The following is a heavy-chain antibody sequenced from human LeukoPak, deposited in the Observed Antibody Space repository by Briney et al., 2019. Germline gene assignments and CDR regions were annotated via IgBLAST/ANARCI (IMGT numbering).Heavy chain of an antibody. V-gene: IGHV4-59*01. CDR3: ARDSAVSGYYYYGMDV. CDR1: GGSISSYY. CDR2: ISYSGST. J-gene: IGHJ6*02. D-gene: IGHD6-19*01. Sequence: PSETLSLTCTVSGGSISSYYWSWIRQPPGKGLEWIGYISYSGSTNYNPSLKSRVTISVDTSKNQFSLKLSSVTAADTAVYYCARDSAVSGYYYYGMDVWGQGTTVTVSS.